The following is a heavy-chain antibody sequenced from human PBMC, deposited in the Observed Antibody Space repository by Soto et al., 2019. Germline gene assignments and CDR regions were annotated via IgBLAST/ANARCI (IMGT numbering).Heavy chain of an antibody. D-gene: IGHD3-10*01. CDR3: SRVDPGETSPFDH. V-gene: IGHV1-46*03. CDR1: GYIFTSYY. J-gene: IGHJ4*02. Sequence: QVQLVQSGAEVKKPGASVKVSCKASGYIFTSYYIHWVRQAPGQGLEWMGWINPFDGSRMFALSFQGRVTMTRDTSTSTVYMEVSSLRSEDTAVYYCSRVDPGETSPFDHWGQGTLVTVSS. CDR2: INPFDGSR.